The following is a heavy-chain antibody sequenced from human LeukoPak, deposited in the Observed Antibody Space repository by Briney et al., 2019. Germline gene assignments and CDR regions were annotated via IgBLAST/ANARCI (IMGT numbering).Heavy chain of an antibody. J-gene: IGHJ4*02. CDR1: GFTFSSYA. CDR3: APKVVGSTPFDY. Sequence: PWGSLRLSCAASGFTFSSYAMNWVRQAQGKGLEWVSSISGSGGNTYYADSVNGRCTISRDNSKNTLYLQMNSLGAEDTAVYYCAPKVVGSTPFDYWGQGTLVTVSS. V-gene: IGHV3-23*01. D-gene: IGHD2-15*01. CDR2: ISGSGGNT.